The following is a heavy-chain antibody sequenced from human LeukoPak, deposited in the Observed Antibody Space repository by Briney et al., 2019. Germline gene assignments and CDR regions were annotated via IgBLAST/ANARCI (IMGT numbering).Heavy chain of an antibody. J-gene: IGHJ4*02. V-gene: IGHV3-53*01. CDR2: IYSGGST. D-gene: IGHD4-17*01. CDR1: GFTVSSNY. CDR3: AKDGYGDRRYYFDY. Sequence: AGGSLRLSCAASGFTVSSNYMSWVRQAPGKGLEWVSVIYSGGSTYYADSVKGRFTISRDNSKNTLYLQMNSLRAEDTAVYYCAKDGYGDRRYYFDYWGQGTLVTVSS.